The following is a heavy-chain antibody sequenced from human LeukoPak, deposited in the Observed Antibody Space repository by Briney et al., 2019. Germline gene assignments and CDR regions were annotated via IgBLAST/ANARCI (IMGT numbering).Heavy chain of an antibody. Sequence: SETLSLTCTVSGGSISRSSYYWGWIRQPPGKGLEWIGSIYYSGSTYYNPSLKSRVTISVDTSKNQFSLKLSSVTAADTAVYYCARAVGMVVTVWGQGTLVTVSS. V-gene: IGHV4-39*01. J-gene: IGHJ4*02. CDR2: IYYSGST. CDR1: GGSISRSSYY. D-gene: IGHD4/OR15-4a*01. CDR3: ARAVGMVVTV.